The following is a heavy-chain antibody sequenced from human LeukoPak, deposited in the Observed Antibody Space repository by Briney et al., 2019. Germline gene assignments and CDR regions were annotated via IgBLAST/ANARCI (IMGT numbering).Heavy chain of an antibody. CDR1: GGSISSYY. CDR3: ARSLYYYGSDSFDI. V-gene: IGHV4-59*01. Sequence: PSETLSLTCTVSGGSISSYYWSWIRQPPGKGLEWIGYIYYSGSTNYNPPLKSRVTISVDTSKNQFSLKLSSVTAADTAVYYCARSLYYYGSDSFDIWGQGTMVSVSS. CDR2: IYYSGST. D-gene: IGHD3-10*01. J-gene: IGHJ3*02.